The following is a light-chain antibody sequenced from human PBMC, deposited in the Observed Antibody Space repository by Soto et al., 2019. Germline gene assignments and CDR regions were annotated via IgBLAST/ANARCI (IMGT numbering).Light chain of an antibody. Sequence: EIVLTQSPATLSLSPGERATLSCRASQSVSSYLAWYQHKPGQAPRLLIYDASNRAIGIPARFSGTGSVTDFTLTISSLVPEDFAVYYCQERSDWPPLTFGGGTKVEIK. V-gene: IGKV3-11*01. J-gene: IGKJ4*01. CDR1: QSVSSY. CDR3: QERSDWPPLT. CDR2: DAS.